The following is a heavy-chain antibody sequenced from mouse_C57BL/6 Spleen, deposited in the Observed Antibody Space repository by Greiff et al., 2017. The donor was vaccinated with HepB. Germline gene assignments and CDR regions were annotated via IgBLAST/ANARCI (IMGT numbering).Heavy chain of an antibody. Sequence: QVQLQQPGAELVKPGASVKLSCKASGYTFTSYWMHWVKQRPGQGLEWIGMIHPNSGSTNYNEKFKSKATLTVDKSSSTAYMQLSSLTSEDSAVYYCARLDYGSSYEFAYWGQGTQVTVSA. CDR3: ARLDYGSSYEFAY. D-gene: IGHD1-1*01. J-gene: IGHJ3*01. CDR2: IHPNSGST. V-gene: IGHV1-64*01. CDR1: GYTFTSYW.